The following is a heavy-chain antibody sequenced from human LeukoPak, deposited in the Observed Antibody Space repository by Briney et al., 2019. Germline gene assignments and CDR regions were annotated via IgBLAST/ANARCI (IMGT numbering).Heavy chain of an antibody. CDR2: INHSGST. CDR1: GGSFSGYY. Sequence: SETLSLTCAVYGGSFSGYYWSWIRQPPGKGLEWIGEINHSGSTNYNPSPKSRVTISVETSKNQFSLKLSSVTAADTAVYYCASASSGQEGFDYWGQGTLVTVSS. V-gene: IGHV4-34*01. CDR3: ASASSGQEGFDY. J-gene: IGHJ4*02.